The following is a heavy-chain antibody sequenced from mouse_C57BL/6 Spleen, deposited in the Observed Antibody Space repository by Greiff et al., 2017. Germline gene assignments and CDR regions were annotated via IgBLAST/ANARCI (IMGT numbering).Heavy chain of an antibody. J-gene: IGHJ2*01. Sequence: QVQLKESGAELVRPGTSVKVSCKASGYAFTNYLIEWVKQRPGQGLEWIGVINPGSGGTNYNEKFKGKATLTADKSSSTAYMQLSSLTSEDSAVYFCARDPYYYGSSYGYWGQGTTLTVSS. D-gene: IGHD1-1*01. CDR2: INPGSGGT. V-gene: IGHV1-54*01. CDR3: ARDPYYYGSSYGY. CDR1: GYAFTNYL.